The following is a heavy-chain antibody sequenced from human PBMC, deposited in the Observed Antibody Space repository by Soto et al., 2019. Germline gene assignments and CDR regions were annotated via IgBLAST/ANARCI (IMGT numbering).Heavy chain of an antibody. CDR3: ARGYCSGGSCYYYGMDV. J-gene: IGHJ6*02. Sequence: GASVKVSCKASGYTFTNFGISWVRQAPGQGLEWMGGIIPIFGTANYAQKFQGRVTITADESTSTAYMELSSLRSEDTAVYYCARGYCSGGSCYYYGMDVWGQGTTVTVSS. D-gene: IGHD2-15*01. V-gene: IGHV1-69*13. CDR2: IIPIFGTA. CDR1: GYTFTNFG.